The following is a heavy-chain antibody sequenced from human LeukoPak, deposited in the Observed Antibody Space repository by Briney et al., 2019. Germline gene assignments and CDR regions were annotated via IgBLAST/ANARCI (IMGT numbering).Heavy chain of an antibody. CDR2: ISAYNGNT. D-gene: IGHD6-19*01. CDR1: GYTFTSYG. V-gene: IGHV1-18*01. CDR3: ARDLYSSGWYLGSIGYYYYMDV. J-gene: IGHJ6*03. Sequence: GASVKVSCKASGYTFTSYGISWVRQAPGQGLEWMGWISAYNGNTNYAQKLQGRVTMTTDTSTSTAYMELRSLRSDDTAVYYCARDLYSSGWYLGSIGYYYYMDVWGKGTTVTVSS.